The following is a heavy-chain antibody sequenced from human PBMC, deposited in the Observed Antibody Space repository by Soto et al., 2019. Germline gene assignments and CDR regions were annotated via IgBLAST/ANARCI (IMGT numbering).Heavy chain of an antibody. CDR1: GGTFSSYA. CDR2: IIPIFGTA. CDR3: AIREVPAAIGDYYYGMDV. J-gene: IGHJ6*02. D-gene: IGHD2-2*01. Sequence: ASVKVSCKASGGTFSSYAISWVRQAPGQGLEWMGGIIPIFGTANYAQKFQGRVTITADESTSTAYMELSSLRSEDTAVYYCAIREVPAAIGDYYYGMDVWGQGTTVTVSS. V-gene: IGHV1-69*13.